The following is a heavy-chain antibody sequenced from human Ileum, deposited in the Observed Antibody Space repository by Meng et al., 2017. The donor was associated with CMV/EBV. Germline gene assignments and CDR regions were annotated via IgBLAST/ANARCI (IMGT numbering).Heavy chain of an antibody. Sequence: AVYGGSFSGDYWSWIRPPPGKGLEWIGEINHSGSTNYNPSLKSRVTISVDTSKNQFSLKLSSVTAADTAVYYCATLRGDFWSGYGDYWGQGTLVTVSS. D-gene: IGHD3-3*01. J-gene: IGHJ4*02. CDR3: ATLRGDFWSGYGDY. CDR1: GGSFSGDY. V-gene: IGHV4-34*01. CDR2: INHSGST.